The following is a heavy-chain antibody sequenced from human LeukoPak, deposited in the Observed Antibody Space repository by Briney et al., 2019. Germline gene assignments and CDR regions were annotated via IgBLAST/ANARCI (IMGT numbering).Heavy chain of an antibody. D-gene: IGHD3-22*01. Sequence: PGGSLRLSCAASGFTVSSNYMSWVRQAPGKGLEWVSVIYSGGSTYYADSVKGRFTISRDNSKNTLYLQMNSLRAEDTAVYYCASGIYDSSGYYYFDYWGREPWSPSPQ. CDR2: IYSGGST. CDR1: GFTVSSNY. CDR3: ASGIYDSSGYYYFDY. J-gene: IGHJ4*02. V-gene: IGHV3-53*01.